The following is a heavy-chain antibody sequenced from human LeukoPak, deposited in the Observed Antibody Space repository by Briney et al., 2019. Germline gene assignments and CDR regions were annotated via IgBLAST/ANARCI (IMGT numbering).Heavy chain of an antibody. CDR2: ISTSNNYI. Sequence: PGGSLRLSCVVSGFTFSSYNMNWVRQAPGKGLEWVSSISTSNNYIYYADSVTGRFTISRDNAKNSLYLQMNSLRAEDTAVYYCARVEGSSYLQYLNWGQGTLVTVSS. J-gene: IGHJ4*02. CDR1: GFTFSSYN. D-gene: IGHD3-22*01. V-gene: IGHV3-21*01. CDR3: ARVEGSSYLQYLN.